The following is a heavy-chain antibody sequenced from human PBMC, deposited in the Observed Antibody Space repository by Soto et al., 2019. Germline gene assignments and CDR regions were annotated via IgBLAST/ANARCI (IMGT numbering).Heavy chain of an antibody. CDR3: ARVRSYDFWSGYSPIWYFDY. J-gene: IGHJ4*02. CDR1: GGTFSSYA. D-gene: IGHD3-3*01. CDR2: IIPIFGTA. V-gene: IGHV1-69*13. Sequence: GASVKVSCKASGGTFSSYAISWVRQAPGQGLEWMGGIIPIFGTANYAQKFQGRVTITADESTSTAYMELSSLRSEDTAVYYCARVRSYDFWSGYSPIWYFDYWGQGTLVTVS.